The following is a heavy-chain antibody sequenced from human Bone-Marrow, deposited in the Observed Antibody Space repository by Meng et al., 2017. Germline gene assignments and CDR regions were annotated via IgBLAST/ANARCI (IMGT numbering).Heavy chain of an antibody. CDR3: ARFALLDY. CDR1: GFTFSSYA. J-gene: IGHJ4*02. Sequence: QGHVVESGGGVVQPGRSLKLSCAASGFTFSSYAMHWVRQAPGKGLEWVAVISYDGSNKYYADSVKGRFTISRDNSKNTLYLQMNSLRAEDTAVYYCARFALLDYWGQGTLVTVSS. CDR2: ISYDGSNK. V-gene: IGHV3-30*01. D-gene: IGHD3-10*01.